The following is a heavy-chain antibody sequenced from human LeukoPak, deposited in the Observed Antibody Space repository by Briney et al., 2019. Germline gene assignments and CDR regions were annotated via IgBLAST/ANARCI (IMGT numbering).Heavy chain of an antibody. J-gene: IGHJ4*02. D-gene: IGHD6-19*01. CDR2: ISSSSSYI. V-gene: IGHV3-21*01. CDR1: GFTFSSYS. CDR3: ARDQSVAGNIGY. Sequence: GGSLRLSCAASGFTFSSYSMNWVRQAPGKGLEWVSSISSSSSYIYYADSVKGRFTISRDNAKNSLYLQMNSLRAEDTAVYYCARDQSVAGNIGYWGQGTLVTVSS.